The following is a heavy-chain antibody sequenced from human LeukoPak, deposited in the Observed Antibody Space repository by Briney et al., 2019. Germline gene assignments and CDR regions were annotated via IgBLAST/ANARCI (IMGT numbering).Heavy chain of an antibody. Sequence: GGSLRLSCSASGFTFSSYGMHWVRQAPGKGLEYVSAISSNGGSTYYADSVKGRFTISRDNSKNTLYLQMSSLRADDTAVYYCVKAAGYCGGDCYRNWFDPWGQGTLVTVSS. V-gene: IGHV3-64D*09. CDR3: VKAAGYCGGDCYRNWFDP. D-gene: IGHD2-21*02. CDR2: ISSNGGST. CDR1: GFTFSSYG. J-gene: IGHJ5*02.